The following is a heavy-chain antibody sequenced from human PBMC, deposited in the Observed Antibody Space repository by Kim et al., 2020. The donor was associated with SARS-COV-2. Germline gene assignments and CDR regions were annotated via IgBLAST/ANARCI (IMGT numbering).Heavy chain of an antibody. CDR3: AGVYSNYGGIDY. CDR2: IWYDGTNK. CDR1: GFTFSSYG. Sequence: GGSLRLSCAASGFTFSSYGMHWVRQAPDKGLEWVAVIWYDGTNKYYADSVKGRFTISRDNSKNTLYLQMNSLRAEDTAVYYCAGVYSNYGGIDYWGQGTLLTVSS. D-gene: IGHD4-4*01. V-gene: IGHV3-33*01. J-gene: IGHJ4*02.